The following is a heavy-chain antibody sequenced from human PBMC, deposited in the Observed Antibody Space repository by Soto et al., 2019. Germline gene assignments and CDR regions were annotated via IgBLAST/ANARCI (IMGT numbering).Heavy chain of an antibody. Sequence: QVQLVQSGAEVKKPGASVKVSCKASGYTFTSYDINWVRQATGQGLEWMGWMNPNSANTGYAQKFQGRVTMTRNTSRSTAYKELSRPRTEDPAVEYCAREGGRGMDVWGQGTTVTVSS. J-gene: IGHJ6*01. CDR1: GYTFTSYD. CDR2: MNPNSANT. V-gene: IGHV1-8*01. CDR3: AREGGRGMDV. D-gene: IGHD3-16*01.